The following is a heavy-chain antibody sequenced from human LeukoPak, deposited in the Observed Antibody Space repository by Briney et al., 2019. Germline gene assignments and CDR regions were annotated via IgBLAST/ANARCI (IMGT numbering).Heavy chain of an antibody. D-gene: IGHD1-26*01. Sequence: GSSVKVSCKASGGTFSSYAISWVRQAPGQGLEWMGRIIPILGIANYAQKFQGRVTITADKSTSTAYMELSSLRSEDTAVYCCARGASRFGSGSYSRFDYWGQGTLVTVSS. CDR1: GGTFSSYA. CDR3: ARGASRFGSGSYSRFDY. V-gene: IGHV1-69*04. CDR2: IIPILGIA. J-gene: IGHJ4*02.